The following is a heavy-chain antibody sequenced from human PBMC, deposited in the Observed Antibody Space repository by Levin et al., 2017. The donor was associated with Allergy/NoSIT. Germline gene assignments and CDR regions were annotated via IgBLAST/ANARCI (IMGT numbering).Heavy chain of an antibody. CDR2: ISGRSDYT. CDR1: GFSLSDHY. Sequence: GSLRLSCAVSGFSLSDHYMSWIRQAPGKGLEWVSYISGRSDYTNYADSVKGRFTISRDNAENSMSLQMNSLRAEDTAMYYCARTVGSGECSGGSCSNWFDPWGQGTLVTVSS. CDR3: ARTVGSGECSGGSCSNWFDP. V-gene: IGHV3-11*03. J-gene: IGHJ5*02. D-gene: IGHD2-15*01.